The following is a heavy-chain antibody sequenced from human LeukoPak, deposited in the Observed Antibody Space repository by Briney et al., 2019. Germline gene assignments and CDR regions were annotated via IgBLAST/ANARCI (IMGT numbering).Heavy chain of an antibody. Sequence: GGSLRLSCAASGFTFSSYAMIWVRQAPGKGLEWVSVISGNGGGTYFADSVKGRFTISRDNSKNTLYLQMNSLRAEDTAIYYCAKGGSVTAPDDAFGIWGQGTMVTVSS. CDR1: GFTFSSYA. CDR3: AKGGSVTAPDDAFGI. J-gene: IGHJ3*02. D-gene: IGHD5/OR15-5a*01. V-gene: IGHV3-23*01. CDR2: ISGNGGGT.